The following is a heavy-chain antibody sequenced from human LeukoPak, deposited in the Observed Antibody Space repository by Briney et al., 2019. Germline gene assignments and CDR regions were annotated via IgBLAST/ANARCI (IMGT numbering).Heavy chain of an antibody. D-gene: IGHD2-2*01. CDR2: IYYSGST. CDR3: ARDRSAVPAAIGPNATPNNYGMDV. CDR1: GGSISSGGYY. Sequence: SQTLSLTCTVSGGSISSGGYYWSWIRQHPGKGLEWIGYIYYSGSTYYNPSLKSRVTISVDTSKNQFSLKLSSVTAADTAVYYCARDRSAVPAAIGPNATPNNYGMDVWGQGTTVTVSS. V-gene: IGHV4-31*03. J-gene: IGHJ6*02.